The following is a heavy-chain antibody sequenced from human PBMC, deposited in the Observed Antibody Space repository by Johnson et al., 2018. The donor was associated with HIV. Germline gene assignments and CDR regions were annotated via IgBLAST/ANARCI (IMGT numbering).Heavy chain of an antibody. CDR2: VNWNGGST. CDR3: VRVGYSGDYYRDAFDI. V-gene: IGHV3-20*04. J-gene: IGHJ3*02. Sequence: VQLVESGGGVVRPGESLRLSCAAFGFTFDDYGMSWVRQVPGKGLEWVSGVNWNGGSTGYGDSVKGRFTISRDNSKNTLYLQMNSLRAEDTAVYYCVRVGYSGDYYRDAFDIWGQGTTVTVSS. CDR1: GFTFDDYG. D-gene: IGHD3-22*01.